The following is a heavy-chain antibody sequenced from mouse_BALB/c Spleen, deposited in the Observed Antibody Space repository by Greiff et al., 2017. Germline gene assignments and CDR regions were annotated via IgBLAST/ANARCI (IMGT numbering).Heavy chain of an antibody. Sequence: QVQLQQPGAELVKPGASVKMSCKASGYTFTSYNMHWVKQTPGQGLEWIGAIYPGNGDTSYNQKFKGKATLTADKSSSTAYMQLSSLTSEDSAVYYCARVYYYGSSYDWYFDVWGAGTTVTVSS. CDR1: GYTFTSYN. V-gene: IGHV1-12*01. D-gene: IGHD1-1*01. J-gene: IGHJ1*01. CDR3: ARVYYYGSSYDWYFDV. CDR2: IYPGNGDT.